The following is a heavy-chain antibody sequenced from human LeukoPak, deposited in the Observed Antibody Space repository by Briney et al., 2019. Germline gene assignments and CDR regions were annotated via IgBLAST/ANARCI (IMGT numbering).Heavy chain of an antibody. Sequence: PGRSLRLSCAASGYIFSNFAIHWVRQAPGKGLEWVAVIWYDGSQKYYADSVKGRFTISRDNSKNTAYLQMNSLRAEDTAVYYCSYSYGYDYWGQGTLVTVSS. J-gene: IGHJ4*02. D-gene: IGHD5-18*01. CDR3: SYSYGYDY. CDR1: GYIFSNFA. CDR2: IWYDGSQK. V-gene: IGHV3-33*01.